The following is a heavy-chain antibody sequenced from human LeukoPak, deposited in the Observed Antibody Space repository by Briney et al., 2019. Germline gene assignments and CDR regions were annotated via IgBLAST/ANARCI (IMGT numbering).Heavy chain of an antibody. Sequence: GRCLRLSCAASGFTVSSNYMSWVRPAPGKGLEWVSVIYSGGGTYYADSVKGRFTVSRDNSKNTLYLQMNSLRAEDTAVYYCARHCDGVGCFDYWGQGTLVTVSS. V-gene: IGHV3-66*04. D-gene: IGHD2-21*01. J-gene: IGHJ4*02. CDR3: ARHCDGVGCFDY. CDR2: IYSGGGT. CDR1: GFTVSSNY.